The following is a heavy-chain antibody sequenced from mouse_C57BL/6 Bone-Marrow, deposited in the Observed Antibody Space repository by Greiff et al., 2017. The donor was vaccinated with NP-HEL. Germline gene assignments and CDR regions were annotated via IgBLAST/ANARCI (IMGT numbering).Heavy chain of an antibody. D-gene: IGHD4-1*01. CDR3: AIPNWSFDY. CDR1: GYTFTSYG. Sequence: VQLQQSGAELARPGASVKLSCKASGYTFTSYGISWVKQRTGQGLEWIGEIYPRSGNTYYNEKFKGKATLTADKSSSTAYMELLSLTSEDSAVYFCAIPNWSFDYWGQGTTLTVSS. J-gene: IGHJ2*01. CDR2: IYPRSGNT. V-gene: IGHV1-81*01.